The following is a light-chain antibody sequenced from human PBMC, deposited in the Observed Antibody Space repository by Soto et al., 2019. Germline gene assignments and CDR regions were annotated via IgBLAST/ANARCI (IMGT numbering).Light chain of an antibody. Sequence: EIVMTQSPASLPVSPGERATLSCRASQSVSSNLAWYQQKPGQAPRLLIYGASTRATGIPARFSGRGSGTEFTLPIRSLQSEDFAVYYWQQYNNLPLTFGQGTKLEIK. CDR3: QQYNNLPLT. CDR1: QSVSSN. J-gene: IGKJ2*01. V-gene: IGKV3-15*01. CDR2: GAS.